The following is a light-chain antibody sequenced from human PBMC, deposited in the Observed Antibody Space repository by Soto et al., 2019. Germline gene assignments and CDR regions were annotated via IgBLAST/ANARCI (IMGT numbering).Light chain of an antibody. CDR1: SSDVGSYNR. J-gene: IGLJ2*01. CDR2: DVT. V-gene: IGLV2-18*02. CDR3: RSYTTSSTLV. Sequence: QSALTQPPSVSRSTGQSVTISCTGTSSDVGSYNRVSWYQQSPGTAPILIIYDVTYRPSGVPDRFSGSKSGNTASLTIAGLQADDETEYYCRSYTTSSTLVFGGVTNLTV.